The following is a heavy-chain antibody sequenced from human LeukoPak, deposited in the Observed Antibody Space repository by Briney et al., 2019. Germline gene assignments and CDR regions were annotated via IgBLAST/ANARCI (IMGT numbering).Heavy chain of an antibody. V-gene: IGHV3-30*18. D-gene: IGHD3-10*01. J-gene: IGHJ4*02. Sequence: GGSLRLSCAASGFTFSSYGMHWVRQAPGKGLEWVAVISYDGSNKYYADSVKGRFTISRDNSKNTLYLQMNSLRAEGTAVYYCAKDLNYYGSGSYPLFDYWGQGTLVTVSS. CDR1: GFTFSSYG. CDR2: ISYDGSNK. CDR3: AKDLNYYGSGSYPLFDY.